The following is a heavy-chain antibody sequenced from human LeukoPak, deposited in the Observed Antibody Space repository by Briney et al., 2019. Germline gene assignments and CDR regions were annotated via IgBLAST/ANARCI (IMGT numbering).Heavy chain of an antibody. CDR3: ARIGTGTGNAFDI. J-gene: IGHJ3*02. V-gene: IGHV4-38-2*02. D-gene: IGHD2-8*02. CDR1: GFSISSGYY. CDR2: INHSGIT. Sequence: SENLSLTCTVSGFSISSGYYWGWIRQPPGKGLAWIGSINHSGITYYNPSLRSRVTISVATSKNHFSLKLSSVTAADTAVYYCARIGTGTGNAFDIWAQGTMVTVSS.